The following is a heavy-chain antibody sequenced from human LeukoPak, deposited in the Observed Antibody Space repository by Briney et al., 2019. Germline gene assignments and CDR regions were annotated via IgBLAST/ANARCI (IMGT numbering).Heavy chain of an antibody. CDR3: ATRGPMVRGVIRPWSRRPYYFDY. CDR2: ISGSGGST. D-gene: IGHD3-10*01. Sequence: GGSLRLSCAASGFTFSSYAMSWVRQAPGKGLEWVSAISGSGGSTYYADSVKGRFTFSRDNSKNTLYLQMNSLRAEDTAVYYCATRGPMVRGVIRPWSRRPYYFDYWGQGTLVTVSS. J-gene: IGHJ4*02. CDR1: GFTFSSYA. V-gene: IGHV3-23*01.